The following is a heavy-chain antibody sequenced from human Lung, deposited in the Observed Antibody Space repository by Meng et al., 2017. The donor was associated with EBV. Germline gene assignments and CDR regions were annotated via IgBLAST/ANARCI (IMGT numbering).Heavy chain of an antibody. J-gene: IGHJ4*02. D-gene: IGHD1/OR15-1a*01. V-gene: IGHV4-34*01. CDR1: GESFGDYY. Sequence: VPLQPWGSGLLQPSETLSLTCGVYGESFGDYYWTWIRQPAGKGLEWIGEIKESEGANYNPSLKSRVSISLDTSRDQFSLTLNSVTAADTAVYYCVRGLDNWNILVFDYWGQGALVTVSS. CDR2: IKESEGA. CDR3: VRGLDNWNILVFDY.